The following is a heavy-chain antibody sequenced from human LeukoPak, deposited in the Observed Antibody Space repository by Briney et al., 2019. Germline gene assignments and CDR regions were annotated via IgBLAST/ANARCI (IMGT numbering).Heavy chain of an antibody. J-gene: IGHJ6*02. CDR2: FDPEDGET. Sequence: ASVKVSCKVSGYTLTELSMHWVRQAPGKGLEWMGGFDPEDGETIYAQKFQGRVTVTEDTSTDTAYMELSSLRSEDTAVYYCATRRDYGMDVWGQGTTVTVSS. V-gene: IGHV1-24*01. CDR1: GYTLTELS. CDR3: ATRRDYGMDV.